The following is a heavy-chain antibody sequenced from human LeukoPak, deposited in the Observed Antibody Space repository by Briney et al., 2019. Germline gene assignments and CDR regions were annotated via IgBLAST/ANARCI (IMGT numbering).Heavy chain of an antibody. CDR1: GFTFTTSA. V-gene: IGHV1-58*02. J-gene: IGHJ5*02. CDR2: IVVCSGNT. Sequence: GTSESVSYTPSGFTFTTSAMQWVRQARGQRREGIGWIVVCSGNTNYPQNFQERVTITRDMSTSTAYMELSSLKSDDTAVYYCAAFQMDYYDSIGRFDRWGQGTLVTVSS. CDR3: AAFQMDYYDSIGRFDR. D-gene: IGHD3-22*01.